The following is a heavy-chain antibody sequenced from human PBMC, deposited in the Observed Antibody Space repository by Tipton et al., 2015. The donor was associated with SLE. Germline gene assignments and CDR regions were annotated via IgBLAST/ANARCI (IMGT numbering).Heavy chain of an antibody. Sequence: TLSLTCDVTGFSIRSGYYWGWIRPPPGKGLEWIGNIYYSGNTFYTPSLKSRVAIPVDASKNQYSLKLTSVTAADTAVYYCARYPGDSYWDYYYGMDVWGQGSMVTVSS. V-gene: IGHV4-38-2*01. CDR1: GFSIRSGYY. CDR3: ARYPGDSYWDYYYGMDV. CDR2: IYYSGNT. D-gene: IGHD3-10*01. J-gene: IGHJ6*02.